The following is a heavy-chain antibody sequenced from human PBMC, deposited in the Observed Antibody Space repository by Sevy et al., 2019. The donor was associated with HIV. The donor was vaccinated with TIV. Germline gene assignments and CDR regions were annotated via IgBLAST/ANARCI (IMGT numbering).Heavy chain of an antibody. V-gene: IGHV3-74*01. CDR3: AIGRYSGRYYGGSGFDY. CDR1: GFTFSSYW. J-gene: IGHJ4*02. CDR2: INSDESTT. D-gene: IGHD1-26*01. Sequence: GGSLRLSCAASGFTFSSYWMHWVRQAPGKGLVWVSRINSDESTTNSADSVKGRFTISRDNAENTMYLQMNSLRAEDTAVYYCAIGRYSGRYYGGSGFDYWGQGTLVTVSS.